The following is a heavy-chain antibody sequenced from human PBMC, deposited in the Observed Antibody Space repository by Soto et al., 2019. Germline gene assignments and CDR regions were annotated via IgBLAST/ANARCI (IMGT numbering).Heavy chain of an antibody. J-gene: IGHJ4*02. D-gene: IGHD3-16*02. CDR2: IWYDGSNK. V-gene: IGHV3-33*01. Sequence: QVQLVESGGGVVQPGRSLRLSCAASGFTFSSYGMHWVRQAPGKGLEWVVVIWYDGSNKYYADSVKGRFTISRDNSKNTLYLQMNSLRAEDTAVYYCARDYDYIWGSYRGFDYWGQGTLVTVSS. CDR3: ARDYDYIWGSYRGFDY. CDR1: GFTFSSYG.